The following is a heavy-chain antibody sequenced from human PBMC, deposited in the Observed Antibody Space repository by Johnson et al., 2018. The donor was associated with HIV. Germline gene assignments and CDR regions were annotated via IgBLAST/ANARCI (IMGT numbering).Heavy chain of an antibody. Sequence: QVQLVESGGGVVQPGRSLRLSCAASGFTFSSYAMHWVRQAPGKGLEWVAVISYDGSNKYYADSVTGRFTISRDNSKNTLYLQMGSLRAEDMAVYYCASGGRSGWYFDPNDAFDIWGQGTMVTVSS. J-gene: IGHJ3*02. CDR1: GFTFSSYA. V-gene: IGHV3-30*14. D-gene: IGHD6-19*01. CDR2: ISYDGSNK. CDR3: ASGGRSGWYFDPNDAFDI.